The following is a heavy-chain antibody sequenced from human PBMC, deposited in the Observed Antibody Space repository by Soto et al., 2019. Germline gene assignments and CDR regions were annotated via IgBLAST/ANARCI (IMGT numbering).Heavy chain of an antibody. D-gene: IGHD5-12*01. V-gene: IGHV3-30*18. CDR1: GFTFSSYG. Sequence: GGSLRLSCAASGFTFSSYGMHWVRQAPGKGLEWVAVISYDGSNKYYADSVKGRFTISRDNSKNTLYLQMNSLRAEDTAVYYCAKESETRLSIVATTIPGYYFDYWGQGTLVTVSS. J-gene: IGHJ4*02. CDR3: AKESETRLSIVATTIPGYYFDY. CDR2: ISYDGSNK.